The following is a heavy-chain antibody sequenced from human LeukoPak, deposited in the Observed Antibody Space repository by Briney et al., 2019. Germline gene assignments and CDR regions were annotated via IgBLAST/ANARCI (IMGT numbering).Heavy chain of an antibody. D-gene: IGHD2-2*01. CDR2: IKQDGSEK. Sequence: PGGSLRLSCAASGFTFSSYWMSWVRQAPGKGLEWVANIKQDGSEKYYVDSVKGRFTISRDNAKNSLYLQMNSLRAEDTAVYYCARAIVVPAAPPDYWGQGTLVTVSS. V-gene: IGHV3-7*01. CDR1: GFTFSSYW. CDR3: ARAIVVPAAPPDY. J-gene: IGHJ4*02.